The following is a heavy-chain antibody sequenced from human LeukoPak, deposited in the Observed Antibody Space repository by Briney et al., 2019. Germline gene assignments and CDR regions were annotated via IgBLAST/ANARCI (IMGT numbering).Heavy chain of an antibody. J-gene: IGHJ4*02. CDR3: ARSGYSSGWLFDY. CDR2: IYHSGST. CDR1: GYSISSGYY. D-gene: IGHD6-19*01. V-gene: IGHV4-38-2*01. Sequence: SETLSLTCAVSGYSISSGYYWGWIRQPPGKALEWIGSIYHSGSTYYNPSLKSRVTISVDTSKNQFSLKLSSVTAADTAVYYCARSGYSSGWLFDYWGQGTLVTVSS.